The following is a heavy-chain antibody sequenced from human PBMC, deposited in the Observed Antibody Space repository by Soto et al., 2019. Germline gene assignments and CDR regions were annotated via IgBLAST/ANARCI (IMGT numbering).Heavy chain of an antibody. CDR2: ISSTTNYI. Sequence: EVQLVESGGGLVRPGGSLRLSCAASGFTFSRYSMNWFRQAPGKGLEWVSSISSTTNYIYYADYMKGRFTVSRDNAKNSVYLDMNSLSAEDTAVYYCARESEDLTSNFDYWGQGTLVTVSS. V-gene: IGHV3-21*01. CDR1: GFTFSRYS. CDR3: ARESEDLTSNFDY. J-gene: IGHJ4*02.